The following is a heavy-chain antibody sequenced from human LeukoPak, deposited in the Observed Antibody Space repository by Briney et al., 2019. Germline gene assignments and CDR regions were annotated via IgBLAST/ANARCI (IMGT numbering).Heavy chain of an antibody. CDR3: AKDYYDSSGYSPFFDY. Sequence: GGSLRLSCAASGFTFSDYYMSWIRQAPGKGLEWVSYISSSGSTIYYADSVKGRFTISRDNAKNSLYLQMNSLRAEDTALYYCAKDYYDSSGYSPFFDYWGQGTLVTVSS. V-gene: IGHV3-11*01. J-gene: IGHJ4*02. D-gene: IGHD3-22*01. CDR1: GFTFSDYY. CDR2: ISSSGSTI.